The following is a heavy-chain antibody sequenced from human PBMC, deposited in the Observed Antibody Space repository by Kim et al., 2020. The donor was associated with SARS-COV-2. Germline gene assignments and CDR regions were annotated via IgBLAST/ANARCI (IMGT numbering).Heavy chain of an antibody. CDR3: AKPDGYSYGHFDY. Sequence: YADSVKGRFTISRDNSKNTLYLQMNSLRAEDTAVYYCAKPDGYSYGHFDYWGQGTLVTVSS. D-gene: IGHD5-18*01. V-gene: IGHV3-23*01. J-gene: IGHJ4*02.